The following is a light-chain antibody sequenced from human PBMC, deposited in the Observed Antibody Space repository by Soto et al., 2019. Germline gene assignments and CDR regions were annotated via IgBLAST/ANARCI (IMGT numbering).Light chain of an antibody. CDR1: QSVSSNY. J-gene: IGKJ2*01. CDR3: QQYANSPFT. Sequence: EIVLTQSPGTLPLSPGERATLSCRASQSVSSNYLVWYQQKPGQAPRPLIYGASSRATDIPDRFSGSGSGTDFTLTISRLEPEDFAVYYCQQYANSPFTFGQGNKLEIK. V-gene: IGKV3-20*01. CDR2: GAS.